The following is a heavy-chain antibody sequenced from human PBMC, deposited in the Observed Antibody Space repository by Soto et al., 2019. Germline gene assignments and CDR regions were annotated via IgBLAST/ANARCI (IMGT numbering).Heavy chain of an antibody. CDR2: IDYSGST. CDR3: ARTEYSSSSGYNWFDP. Sequence: QVQLQESGPGLVKPSQTLSLTCTVSGGSISSGDYYWSWIRQPPGKGLEWIGYIDYSGSTYYNPSLRSRVTISVDTSKNQFSLKLSSVTAADTAVYYCARTEYSSSSGYNWFDPWGQGTLVTVSS. D-gene: IGHD6-6*01. J-gene: IGHJ5*02. CDR1: GGSISSGDYY. V-gene: IGHV4-30-4*01.